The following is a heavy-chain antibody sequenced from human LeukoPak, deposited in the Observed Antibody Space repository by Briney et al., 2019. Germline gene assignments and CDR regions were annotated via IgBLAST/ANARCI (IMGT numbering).Heavy chain of an antibody. CDR3: ARDRPGYGSGSYYRIPFDY. CDR1: GFTVSSNY. Sequence: GGSLRLSCAASGFTVSSNYMSWVRQAPGKGLEWVSVIYSGGSTYYADSVKGRFTISRDNSKNTLYLQMNSLRAEDTAVYYCARDRPGYGSGSYYRIPFDYWGQGTLVTVSS. J-gene: IGHJ4*02. D-gene: IGHD3-10*01. V-gene: IGHV3-66*01. CDR2: IYSGGST.